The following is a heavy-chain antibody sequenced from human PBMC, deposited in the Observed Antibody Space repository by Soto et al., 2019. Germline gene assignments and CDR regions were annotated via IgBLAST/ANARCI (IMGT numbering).Heavy chain of an antibody. D-gene: IGHD6-13*01. CDR2: INAGNGNT. V-gene: IGHV1-3*01. CDR3: ASVGPGVGRRAAAAEGCMDV. CDR1: GYTFTSYA. Sequence: GASVNVSCKASGYTFTSYAMHWVRQAPGQRLEWMGWINAGNGNTKYSQKFQGRVTITRDTSASTAYMELSSLRSEDTAVYYCASVGPGVGRRAAAAEGCMDVCGQGTTVTVSS. J-gene: IGHJ6*02.